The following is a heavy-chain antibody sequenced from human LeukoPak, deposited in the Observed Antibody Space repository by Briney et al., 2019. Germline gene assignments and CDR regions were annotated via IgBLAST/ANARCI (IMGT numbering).Heavy chain of an antibody. CDR3: ARGRGIPPKVDY. J-gene: IGHJ4*02. D-gene: IGHD2-2*02. CDR2: IWYDGSNK. Sequence: GGSLRLSCAASGFTFSSYGMHWVRQAPGKGLEWVAVIWYDGSNKYYADSVKGRFTISRDNSKNTLYLQMNSLRAEDTAVYYCARGRGIPPKVDYWGQGTLVTVSS. V-gene: IGHV3-33*01. CDR1: GFTFSSYG.